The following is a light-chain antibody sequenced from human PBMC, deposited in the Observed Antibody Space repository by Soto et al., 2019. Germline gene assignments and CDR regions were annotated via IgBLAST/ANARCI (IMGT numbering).Light chain of an antibody. CDR2: GAS. CDR1: QGVRTN. Sequence: EIVMTQSPATLSVSPGERATLSCRPSQGVRTNLAWYQQKPDQAPRLLIYGASTRATDIPARFSGSGSGTEFTLTIRSLQSEDFGVYYCQQSETWPHTFGQGTKLEIK. J-gene: IGKJ2*01. CDR3: QQSETWPHT. V-gene: IGKV3-15*01.